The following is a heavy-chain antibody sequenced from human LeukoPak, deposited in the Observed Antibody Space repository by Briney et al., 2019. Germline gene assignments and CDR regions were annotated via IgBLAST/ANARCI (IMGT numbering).Heavy chain of an antibody. J-gene: IGHJ4*02. D-gene: IGHD2/OR15-2a*01. Sequence: SGTLSLTCGVSGGSVDITNYWSGVSQAPGKGLEWIGEISHDGTTNYRPSLRSRVAMSFDRANYQFSLSLTSVTAADTAVYYCTRENRPFCPFAFWGQGVLVTVSS. CDR3: TRENRPFCPFAF. CDR1: GGSVDITNY. CDR2: ISHDGTT. V-gene: IGHV4-4*02.